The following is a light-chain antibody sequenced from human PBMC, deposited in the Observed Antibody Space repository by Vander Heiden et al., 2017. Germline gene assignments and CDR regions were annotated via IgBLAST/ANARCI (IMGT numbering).Light chain of an antibody. CDR2: DAS. V-gene: IGKV1-5*01. CDR1: QSISKY. J-gene: IGKJ2*01. CDR3: QQYNAYTYT. Sequence: IHMTHSPSTLSSSVGDKVPITCRASQSISKYLAWYQQKPGKAPKLLIYDASSLEGRVPSRLSGSGSGTEFTLTISSLQPEDFATYYCQQYNAYTYTLGQGTKLEIK.